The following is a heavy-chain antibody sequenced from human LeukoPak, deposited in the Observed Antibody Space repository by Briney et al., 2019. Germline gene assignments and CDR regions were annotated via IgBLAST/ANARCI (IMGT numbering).Heavy chain of an antibody. J-gene: IGHJ4*02. CDR2: ISSSSSFI. Sequence: GGSLRLSCAGSGFNFSSYSMSWVRQAPWKGLEFVSSISSSSSFIYYADSVKGRFTISRDNAKKSLSLQMNSLRADDTAVHYCARGYSSSWYLDWGQGTLVTVSS. CDR1: GFNFSSYS. V-gene: IGHV3-21*01. D-gene: IGHD6-13*01. CDR3: ARGYSSSWYLD.